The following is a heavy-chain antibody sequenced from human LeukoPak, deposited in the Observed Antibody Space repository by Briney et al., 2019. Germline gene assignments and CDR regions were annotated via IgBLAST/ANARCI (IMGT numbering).Heavy chain of an antibody. J-gene: IGHJ6*03. CDR3: AKLLVWSLHYMDV. CDR1: GFTFSDYA. D-gene: IGHD3-3*01. V-gene: IGHV3-23*01. Sequence: PGGSLRLSCAASGFTFSDYAMTWVRQAPGKGLEWVSAISGTNNSTYYPDSLKGRFTISRDNSKNTLYLQMNSLRAEDTAVYYCAKLLVWSLHYMDVWGKGTTVTVSS. CDR2: ISGTNNST.